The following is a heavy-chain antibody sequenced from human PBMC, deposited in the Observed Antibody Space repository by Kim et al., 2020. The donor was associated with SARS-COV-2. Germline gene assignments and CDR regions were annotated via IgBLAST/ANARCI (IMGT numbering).Heavy chain of an antibody. Sequence: ASVKVSCKASGYTFTSHDFKWVRQATGQGLEWMGWMNPNSGNTGYAQRFQGRVTMTRNTSISTAYMELSSLRSEDTAVYFCARRHLSMDVWGQGTTVTVSS. CDR3: ARRHLSMDV. CDR2: MNPNSGNT. V-gene: IGHV1-8*01. CDR1: GYTFTSHD. J-gene: IGHJ6*02.